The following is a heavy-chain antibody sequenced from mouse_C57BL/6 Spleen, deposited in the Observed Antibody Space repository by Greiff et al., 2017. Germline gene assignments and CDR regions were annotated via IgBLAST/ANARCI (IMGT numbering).Heavy chain of an antibody. CDR2: FDPENGDT. D-gene: IGHD1-1*02. J-gene: IGHJ2*01. CDR1: GFNIKDDY. Sequence: VQLQQSGAELVRPGASVKLSCTASGFNIKDDYMHWVKQRPEQGLEWIGWFDPENGDTEYASKFQGKATITADTSSNTAYLQLSSLTSEDTAVYYCTTITIGVDYWGQGTTLTVSS. CDR3: TTITIGVDY. V-gene: IGHV14-4*01.